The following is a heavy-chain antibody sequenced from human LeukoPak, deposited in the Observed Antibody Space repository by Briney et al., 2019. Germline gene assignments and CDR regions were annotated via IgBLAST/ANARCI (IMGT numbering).Heavy chain of an antibody. Sequence: ASVKVSSKASGYTFTGYYMHWVRQAPGQGLEWMGRINSNSGGTNYEQKFQGRVTMTRDTSISTAYMELSRLRSDDTAVYYCASGRDYGGNLCYFDYWGQGTLVTVSS. J-gene: IGHJ4*02. V-gene: IGHV1-2*06. CDR1: GYTFTGYY. CDR3: ASGRDYGGNLCYFDY. CDR2: INSNSGGT. D-gene: IGHD4/OR15-4a*01.